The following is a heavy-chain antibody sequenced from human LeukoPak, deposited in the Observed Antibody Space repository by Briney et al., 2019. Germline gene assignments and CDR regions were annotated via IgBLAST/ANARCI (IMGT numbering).Heavy chain of an antibody. CDR3: ARGRGVIPYFDS. CDR1: GYTFTSYG. Sequence: ASVKVSFKTSGYTFTSYGISWVRQAPGQGLEWMGWISTYTGNANYAQILQGRITLTADTSPGTAYMELRSLRTDDTAVYYCARGRGVIPYFDSWGQGTLVTVSS. CDR2: ISTYTGNA. J-gene: IGHJ4*02. V-gene: IGHV1-18*01. D-gene: IGHD3-22*01.